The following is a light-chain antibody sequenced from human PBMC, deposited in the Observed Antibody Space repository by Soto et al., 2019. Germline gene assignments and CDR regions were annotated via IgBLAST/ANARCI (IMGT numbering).Light chain of an antibody. CDR1: STDVGGYNY. J-gene: IGLJ1*01. CDR2: EVS. V-gene: IGLV2-8*01. Sequence: QSALTQPPSASGSAGQSVTISCTGTSTDVGGYNYVSWYQQPPGKAPKLMIYEVSKRPSGVPDRFSGSKSGNTASLTVSGLQAEDEADYYCSSYAGNNIHYVFGTGTKLTVL. CDR3: SSYAGNNIHYV.